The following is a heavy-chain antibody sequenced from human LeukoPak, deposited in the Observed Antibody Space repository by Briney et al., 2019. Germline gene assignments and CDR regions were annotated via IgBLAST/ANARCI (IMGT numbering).Heavy chain of an antibody. CDR2: IYPDDSDT. CDR1: GYSFTTYW. CDR3: ARQMRDCSGGTCYSRGFEY. Sequence: GESLKISCQGSGYSFTTYWIAWVRQMPGKGLEWMGIIYPDDSDTRYSPSLQGQVTMSADKSINTAYLQWSRLKTSDTGIYYCARQMRDCSGGTCYSRGFEYWGQGTQVIVSS. V-gene: IGHV5-51*01. D-gene: IGHD2-15*01. J-gene: IGHJ4*02.